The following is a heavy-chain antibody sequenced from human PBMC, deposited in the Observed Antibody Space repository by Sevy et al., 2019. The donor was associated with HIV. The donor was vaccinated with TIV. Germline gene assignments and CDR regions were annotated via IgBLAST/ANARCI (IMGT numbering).Heavy chain of an antibody. CDR2: IIPIFGTA. V-gene: IGHV1-69*06. CDR1: GGTFSSYA. J-gene: IGHJ4*02. CDR3: ARSRDTAMGGYYFDY. D-gene: IGHD5-18*01. Sequence: ASVKVSCKASGGTFSSYAISWVRQAPGQGLEWMGGIIPIFGTANYAQKFQGRVTITADKSTSTAYMELGSLRSEDTAVYYCARSRDTAMGGYYFDYWGQGTLVTVSS.